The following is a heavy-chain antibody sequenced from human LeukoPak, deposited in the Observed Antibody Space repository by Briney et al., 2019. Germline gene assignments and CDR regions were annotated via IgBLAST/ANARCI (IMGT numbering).Heavy chain of an antibody. CDR1: GFTFSSYA. D-gene: IGHD1-7*01. CDR2: MSGVGNT. J-gene: IGHJ5*02. CDR3: SREPNYRRDWFDP. V-gene: IGHV3-23*01. Sequence: GGSLRLSCAASGFTFSSYATSWFRQAPGKGLEWVSDMSGVGNTYYAESVKGRFTISRDNFKNTFFLQMNSLRAEDTAVYYCSREPNYRRDWFDPWGQGTLVTVSS.